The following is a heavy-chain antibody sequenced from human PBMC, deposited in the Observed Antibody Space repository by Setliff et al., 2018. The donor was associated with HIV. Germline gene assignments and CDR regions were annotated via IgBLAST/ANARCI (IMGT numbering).Heavy chain of an antibody. CDR2: IRLDGRDK. CDR1: GFTFRNYG. V-gene: IGHV3-30*02. D-gene: IGHD2-2*01. Sequence: GGSLRLSCAASGFTFRNYGMHWVRQAPGKGLEWVAFIRLDGRDKFYADSVKGRFTISRDNSKNTLFLQMNSLRSEDTAVYYCAKEDQRVTSVDYWGQGTPVTVS. CDR3: AKEDQRVTSVDY. J-gene: IGHJ4*02.